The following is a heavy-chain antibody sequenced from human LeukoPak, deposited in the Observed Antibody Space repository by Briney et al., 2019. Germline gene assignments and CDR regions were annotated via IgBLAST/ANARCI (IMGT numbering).Heavy chain of an antibody. V-gene: IGHV1-46*01. CDR2: INPSGGGT. CDR1: GYTFTSYY. Sequence: GVSVKVSCKASGYTFTSYYMHWVRQAPGQGLEWMGIINPSGGGTTYAQNFQGRVTMTGDTSTSTVYMDLSSLRSEDTAVYYCARERGHTAGAHFDYWGQGTLVTVSS. CDR3: ARERGHTAGAHFDY. D-gene: IGHD5-18*01. J-gene: IGHJ4*02.